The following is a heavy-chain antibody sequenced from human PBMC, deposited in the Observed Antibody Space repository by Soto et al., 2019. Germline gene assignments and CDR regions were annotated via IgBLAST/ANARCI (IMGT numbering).Heavy chain of an antibody. V-gene: IGHV4-59*01. Sequence: PSETLSLTCTVSGGSTSNYYWTWIRQPPGKGLEWIGYIYYTGPTTYNPSLKSRVTFSVDTSKNQFSLRLSSVTAADTALYYCVRPNSVGNTAGAFDIWGPGTMVTVSS. D-gene: IGHD5-18*01. CDR3: VRPNSVGNTAGAFDI. J-gene: IGHJ3*02. CDR1: GGSTSNYY. CDR2: IYYTGPT.